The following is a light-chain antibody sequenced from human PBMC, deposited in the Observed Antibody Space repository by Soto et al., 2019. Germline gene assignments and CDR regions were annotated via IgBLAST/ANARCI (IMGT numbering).Light chain of an antibody. Sequence: EIVLTQSPGTLSLSPGERATLSCRASQSVSSSYLAWYQQKPGQSPRLLIYAASSRATGIPDRFSGSGSGTDFTLTISRLEPEDFAVYYCQHSGTSPLFAFGPGTKVDI. CDR1: QSVSSSY. J-gene: IGKJ3*01. CDR2: AAS. V-gene: IGKV3-20*01. CDR3: QHSGTSPLFA.